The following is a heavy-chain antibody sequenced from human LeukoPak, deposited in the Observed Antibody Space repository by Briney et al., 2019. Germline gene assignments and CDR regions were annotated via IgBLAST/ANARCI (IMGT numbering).Heavy chain of an antibody. D-gene: IGHD4-17*01. V-gene: IGHV3-48*04. CDR1: GFTFSTYS. Sequence: GGSLRLSCAASGFTFSTYSMNWVRQAPGKGLEWVSYISSSSSTIYYADSVKGRFTISRDNAKNSLYLQMSSLRAEDTAVYYCARCRTTVTAMPGYWGQGTLVTVSS. CDR3: ARCRTTVTAMPGY. CDR2: ISSSSSTI. J-gene: IGHJ4*02.